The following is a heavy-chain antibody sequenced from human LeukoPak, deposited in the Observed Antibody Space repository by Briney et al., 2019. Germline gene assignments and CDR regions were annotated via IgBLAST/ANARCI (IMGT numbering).Heavy chain of an antibody. D-gene: IGHD6-13*01. CDR1: GFTFSSYA. CDR2: ISGSGGST. CDR3: AKDGVEGSPRWYYFDY. V-gene: IGHV3-23*01. J-gene: IGHJ4*02. Sequence: PGGSLRLSCAASGFTFSSYAMSWVRQAPGKGLEWVSAISGSGGSTYYAGSVKGRFTISRDNSKNTLYLQMNSLRAEDTAVYYCAKDGVEGSPRWYYFDYWGQGTLVTVSS.